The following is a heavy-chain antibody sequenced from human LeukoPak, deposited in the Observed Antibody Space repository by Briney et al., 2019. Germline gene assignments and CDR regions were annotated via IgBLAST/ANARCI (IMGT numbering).Heavy chain of an antibody. CDR3: ASLPGFYYYYYYMDV. CDR2: INHSGST. J-gene: IGHJ6*03. CDR1: GGSFSGHY. Sequence: SETLSLTCAVYGGSFSGHYWSWIRQPPGKGLERIGEINHSGSTNYNPSLKSRVTISVDTSKNQFSLKLSSVTAADTAVYYCASLPGFYYYYYYMDVWGKGTTVTVSS. D-gene: IGHD3-9*01. V-gene: IGHV4-34*01.